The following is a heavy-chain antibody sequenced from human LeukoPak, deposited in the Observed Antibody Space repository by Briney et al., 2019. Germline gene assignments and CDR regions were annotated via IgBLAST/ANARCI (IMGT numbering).Heavy chain of an antibody. CDR1: GGSFSDYS. V-gene: IGHV1-69*11. J-gene: IGHJ5*02. CDR3: ARVSCSGGSCYAGWFDP. CDR2: IIAILGTA. D-gene: IGHD2-15*01. Sequence: SVKVSCKASGGSFSDYSISWVRQAPGQGLEWMGRIIAILGTANYAQKFQGRVTITADESTSTAYMELSSLRSEDTAVYYCARVSCSGGSCYAGWFDPWGQGTLVTVSS.